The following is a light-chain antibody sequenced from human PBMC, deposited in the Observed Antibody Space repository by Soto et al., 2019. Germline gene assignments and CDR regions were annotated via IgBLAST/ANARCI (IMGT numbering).Light chain of an antibody. V-gene: IGKV1-39*01. J-gene: IGKJ2*01. CDR1: QSVSTR. CDR2: AAS. CDR3: QQSYSTPYT. Sequence: DIQMTQSPSTLSGSVGYRVTIICRASQSVSTRLAWYRQKPGKAPKLLIYAASSLQSGVPSRFSGSGSGTDFTLTISSLQPEDFATYYCQQSYSTPYTLGQGTKVDI.